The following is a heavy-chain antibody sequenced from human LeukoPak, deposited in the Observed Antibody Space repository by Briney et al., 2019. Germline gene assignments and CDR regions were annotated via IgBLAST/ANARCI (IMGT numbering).Heavy chain of an antibody. Sequence: SETLSLTCTVSGGSISSGSYYWSWIRQPAGKGLEWIGRIYTSGGTNYNPSLKSRVTISVDTSKNQFSLKLSSVTAADTAVYYCAREDYYGSGSLDYWGQGTLVTVSS. CDR2: IYTSGGT. D-gene: IGHD3-10*01. J-gene: IGHJ4*02. CDR3: AREDYYGSGSLDY. V-gene: IGHV4-61*02. CDR1: GGSISSGSYY.